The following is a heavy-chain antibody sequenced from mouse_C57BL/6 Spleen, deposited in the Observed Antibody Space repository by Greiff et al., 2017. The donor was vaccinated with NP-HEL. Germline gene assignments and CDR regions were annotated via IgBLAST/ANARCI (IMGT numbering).Heavy chain of an antibody. J-gene: IGHJ4*01. D-gene: IGHD2-4*01. CDR3: ARFYDYDEAYYAMDY. CDR2: IYPGNGDT. Sequence: LQQSGAELVRPGASVKMSCKASGYTFTSYNMHWVKQTPRQGLEWIGAIYPGNGDTSYNQKFKGKATLTVDKSSSTAYMQLSSLTSEDSAVYFCARFYDYDEAYYAMDYWGQGTSVTVSS. CDR1: GYTFTSYN. V-gene: IGHV1-12*01.